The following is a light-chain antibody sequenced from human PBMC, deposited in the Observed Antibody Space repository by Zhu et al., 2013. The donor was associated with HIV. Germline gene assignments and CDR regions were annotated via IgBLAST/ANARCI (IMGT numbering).Light chain of an antibody. CDR2: EVT. J-gene: IGLJ1*01. CDR3: CSYTRSSTYV. CDR1: SSDVGGYNY. V-gene: IGLV2-14*01. Sequence: QSALTQPASVSGSPGQSITISCTGTSSDVGGYNYVSWYQQHPGKAPKLMIYEVTERPSGVSNRFSGSKSGNTASLTISGLQAEDEADYFCCSYTRSSTYVFGTGTKVTVL.